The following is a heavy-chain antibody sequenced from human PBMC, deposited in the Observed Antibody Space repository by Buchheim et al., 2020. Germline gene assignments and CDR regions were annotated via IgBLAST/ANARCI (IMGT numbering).Heavy chain of an antibody. D-gene: IGHD3-22*01. Sequence: EVKLVDSGGGLVKPGGSLKISCAASGFTFKNAWMSWVRQAPGKGLEWVGCIKSKVDGETSDYAAPVQGRFSISRDDSKNVLTLQMDSLKTEDTAVYYCATDPDSSSYYSFDYWGQG. V-gene: IGHV3-15*01. CDR3: ATDPDSSSYYSFDY. CDR2: IKSKVDGETS. CDR1: GFTFKNAW. J-gene: IGHJ4*02.